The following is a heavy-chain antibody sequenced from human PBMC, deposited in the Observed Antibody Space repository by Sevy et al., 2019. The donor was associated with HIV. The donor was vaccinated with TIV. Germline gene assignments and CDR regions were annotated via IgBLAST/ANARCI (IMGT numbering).Heavy chain of an antibody. Sequence: GGSLRLSCAASGFTFSNYGMHCVRQAPGKGLEWVAVIWYDGSYKYYADSVKGRFTISRDNTKSTLYLQMNSPRAEDTAVYYCAKTFAIFGVLMSPDFDPWGQGTLVTVSS. J-gene: IGHJ5*02. CDR2: IWYDGSYK. CDR1: GFTFSNYG. V-gene: IGHV3-33*06. D-gene: IGHD3-3*01. CDR3: AKTFAIFGVLMSPDFDP.